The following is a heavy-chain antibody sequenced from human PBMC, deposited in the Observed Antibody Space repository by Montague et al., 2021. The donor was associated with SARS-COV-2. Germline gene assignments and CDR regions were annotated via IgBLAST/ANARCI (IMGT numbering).Heavy chain of an antibody. V-gene: IGHV4-31*03. CDR1: GASISSGGYY. Sequence: TLSLTCTVSGASISSGGYYWSWIRQHPGKGLEWIGYIYYSGSTYYNPSLKSRVTISVDTSKNQFSLKLSSVTAADTALYYCARVEFDGGYDSVPLDVWGQGTTVTVSS. CDR3: ARVEFDGGYDSVPLDV. J-gene: IGHJ6*02. CDR2: IYYSGST. D-gene: IGHD5-12*01.